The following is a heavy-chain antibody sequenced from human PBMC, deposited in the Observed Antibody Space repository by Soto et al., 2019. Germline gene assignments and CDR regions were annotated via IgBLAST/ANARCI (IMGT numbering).Heavy chain of an antibody. V-gene: IGHV3-30-3*01. CDR2: ISYDGSNK. Sequence: GGSLRLSCAASGFTFSSYAMHWVRQAPGKGLEWVAVISYDGSNKYYVDSVKGRFTISRDNSKNTLYLQMNSLRAEDTAVYYCARAKLPLIAAAGTRAYYGMDVWGQGTTVTVSS. CDR1: GFTFSSYA. J-gene: IGHJ6*02. CDR3: ARAKLPLIAAAGTRAYYGMDV. D-gene: IGHD6-13*01.